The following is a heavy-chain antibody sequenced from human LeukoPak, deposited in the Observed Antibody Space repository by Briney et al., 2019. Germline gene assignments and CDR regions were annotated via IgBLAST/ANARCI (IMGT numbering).Heavy chain of an antibody. D-gene: IGHD3-10*01. CDR2: IYYSGST. J-gene: IGHJ5*02. CDR3: ARGITMVRGALDP. V-gene: IGHV4-30-4*08. CDR1: GGSISSGDYY. Sequence: SETLSLTCTVSGGSISSGDYYWSWIRQPPGKGLEWIGYIYYSGSTYYNPSLKSRVTISVDTSKDQFSLKLSSVTAADTAVYCCARGITMVRGALDPWGQGTLVTVSS.